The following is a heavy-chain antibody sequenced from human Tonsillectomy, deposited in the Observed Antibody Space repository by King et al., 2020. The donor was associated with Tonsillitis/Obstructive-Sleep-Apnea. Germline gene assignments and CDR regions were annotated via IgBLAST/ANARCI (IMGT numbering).Heavy chain of an antibody. CDR1: GFTFSSYA. J-gene: IGHJ3*02. CDR2: ISGSGGST. V-gene: IGHV3-23*04. D-gene: IGHD2-15*01. CDR3: AKMKDIVVVVAATRAAFDI. Sequence: VQLVESGGGLVQPGGSLRLSCAASGFTFSSYAMSWVRQAPGKGLEWVSAISGSGGSTYYADSVKGRFTIYRDNSKNTLYLQMNSLRAEDTAVYYCAKMKDIVVVVAATRAAFDIWGQGTMVTVSS.